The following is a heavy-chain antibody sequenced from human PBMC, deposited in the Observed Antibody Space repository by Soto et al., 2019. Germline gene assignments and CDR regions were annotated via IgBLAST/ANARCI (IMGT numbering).Heavy chain of an antibody. D-gene: IGHD2-15*01. CDR2: IHPSGDT. J-gene: IGHJ1*01. CDR1: GYKFATYF. V-gene: IGHV1-46*01. Sequence: VSVKVSCKASGYKFATYFIHWVRQAPGQGLEWMGIIHPSGDTGYAQKFRGRVTMTIDTSTTTAYMELRNLTSEDTAVYFSVRGYCTTSTCSGDFKXWGQGTLVTVSX. CDR3: VRGYCTTSTCSGDFKX.